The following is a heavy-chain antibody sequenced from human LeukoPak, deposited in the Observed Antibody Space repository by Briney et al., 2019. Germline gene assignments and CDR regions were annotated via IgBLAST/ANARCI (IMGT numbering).Heavy chain of an antibody. Sequence: GGSLRLSCAASGFTFSSYSMNWVRQAPGKGLEWVSYISSRSSNIYYADSVKGRFTISRDNAKNSLYLQVNSLRDEDTAVYYCARIPGGYYYAMDVWGQGTTVTVSS. CDR1: GFTFSSYS. V-gene: IGHV3-48*02. CDR2: ISSRSSNI. CDR3: ARIPGGYYYAMDV. J-gene: IGHJ6*02. D-gene: IGHD3-16*01.